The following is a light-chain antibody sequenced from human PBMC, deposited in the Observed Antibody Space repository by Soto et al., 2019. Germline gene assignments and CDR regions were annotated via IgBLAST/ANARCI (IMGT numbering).Light chain of an antibody. J-gene: IGLJ1*01. V-gene: IGLV1-51*01. CDR2: DNI. CDR1: SSNIGINY. Sequence: QSVLTQPPSVSAAPGQTITISCSGSSSNIGINYVSWFQHLPGTAPKLLMYDNIKRPSGIPDRFSGSKSGTSATLGITGLQTGDEADYYCGTWDSSLSVYVFGTGTKLTVL. CDR3: GTWDSSLSVYV.